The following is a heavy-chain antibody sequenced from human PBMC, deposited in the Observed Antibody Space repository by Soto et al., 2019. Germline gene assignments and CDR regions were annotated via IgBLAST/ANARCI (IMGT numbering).Heavy chain of an antibody. D-gene: IGHD6-13*01. Sequence: GGSLRLSCAASGFTFSSYWMHWVRQAPGKGLVWVSRINSDGSSTSYADSVKGRFTISRDNAKNTLYLQMNSLRAEDTAVYYCAREGIAAAGTLFSGDAFDIWGQGTMVTVSS. V-gene: IGHV3-74*01. J-gene: IGHJ3*02. CDR1: GFTFSSYW. CDR2: INSDGSST. CDR3: AREGIAAAGTLFSGDAFDI.